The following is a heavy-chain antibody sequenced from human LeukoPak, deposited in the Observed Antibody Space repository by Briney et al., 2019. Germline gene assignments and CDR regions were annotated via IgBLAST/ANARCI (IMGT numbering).Heavy chain of an antibody. J-gene: IGHJ4*02. Sequence: GASVKVSCKASGYTFTSYDINWARQATGQGLEWMGWMNPNSGNTGYAQKFQGRVTMTRNTSISTAYMELSSLRSEDTAVYYCASGIVGAWYYFDYWGQGTLVTVSS. CDR3: ASGIVGAWYYFDY. V-gene: IGHV1-8*01. D-gene: IGHD1-26*01. CDR1: GYTFTSYD. CDR2: MNPNSGNT.